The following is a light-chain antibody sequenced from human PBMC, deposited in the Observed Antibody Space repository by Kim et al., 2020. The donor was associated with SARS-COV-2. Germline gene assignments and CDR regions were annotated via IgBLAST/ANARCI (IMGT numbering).Light chain of an antibody. CDR2: EVI. CDR1: SSGVGGNNY. J-gene: IGLJ1*01. Sequence: TITSTATSSGVGGNNYVACYHQHPGKDPNLLIFEVITRPSGVFNRFSGSTSGNTASLTISGLQAADEADYYCSSYIRGSTNYVFGAGTKVTVL. CDR3: SSYIRGSTNYV. V-gene: IGLV2-14*01.